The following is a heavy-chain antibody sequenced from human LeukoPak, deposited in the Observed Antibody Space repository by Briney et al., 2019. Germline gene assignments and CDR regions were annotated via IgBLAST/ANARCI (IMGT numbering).Heavy chain of an antibody. D-gene: IGHD3-10*01. V-gene: IGHV3-23*01. Sequence: SGGSLRLSCAASGFTFSSYAMSWVRQAPGKGLEWVSTIGDTTYYTNSVKGRFTISRENSKNTLYLQMNSLRAEDTAVYYCAKSYYYGSGSNYMSFDCWGQGALVTVSS. CDR3: AKSYYYGSGSNYMSFDC. CDR1: GFTFSSYA. J-gene: IGHJ4*02. CDR2: IGDTT.